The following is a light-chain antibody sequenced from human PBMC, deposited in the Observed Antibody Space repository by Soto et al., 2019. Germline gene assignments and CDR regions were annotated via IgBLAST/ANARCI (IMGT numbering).Light chain of an antibody. CDR2: SAT. J-gene: IGKJ4*01. CDR3: LQADSFPLT. Sequence: DIQMTQSPSSVSASVGDSVTITCRASQGISSCLAWIQQQPGEAPRLLIYSATTLHSGVPSRFSGSGSGTDFTLTISSLQPEDFATYYCLQADSFPLTFGGGTEVEIK. V-gene: IGKV1-12*01. CDR1: QGISSC.